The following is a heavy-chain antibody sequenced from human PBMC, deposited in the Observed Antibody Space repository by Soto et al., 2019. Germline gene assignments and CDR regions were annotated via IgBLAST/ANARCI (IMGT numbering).Heavy chain of an antibody. CDR3: AFFAIFVYGYADDS. D-gene: IGHD3-3*01. CDR2: ITSSGSTT. J-gene: IGHJ4*02. CDR1: GFSFSRYA. V-gene: IGHV3-23*01. Sequence: GGSLRLSCAASGFSFSRYAMSWVPQAPGKGLEWVSTITSSGSTTYYADSVKGRFTISRDNSKNTLYLQMNSLRAEDTAVYYCAFFAIFVYGYADDSWGRGTMVTVYS.